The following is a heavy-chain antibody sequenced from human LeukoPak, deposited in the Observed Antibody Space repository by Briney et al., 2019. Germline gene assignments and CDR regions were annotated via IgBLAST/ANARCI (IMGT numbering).Heavy chain of an antibody. CDR1: GFTFSSYA. J-gene: IGHJ4*02. Sequence: PGGSLRLSCAASGFTFSSYAMSWVRQAPGKGLEWVSAISGSGGSTYYADSVRGRFTISRDNSKNTLYLQMNSLRAEDTAVYYCAKNSQGLPYSSSWYVFDYWGQGTLVTVSS. V-gene: IGHV3-23*01. D-gene: IGHD6-13*01. CDR2: ISGSGGST. CDR3: AKNSQGLPYSSSWYVFDY.